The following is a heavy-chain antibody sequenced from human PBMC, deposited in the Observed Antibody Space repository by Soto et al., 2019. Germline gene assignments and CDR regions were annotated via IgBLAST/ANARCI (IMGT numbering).Heavy chain of an antibody. Sequence: PSETLSLTCTVSGGSISSYYWSWFRQPPGKGLEWIGYIYYSGSTNYNPSLKSRVTISVDTSKNQFSLKLSSVTAADTAVYYCAREIVRGVISWFDPWGQGTLVTVSS. V-gene: IGHV4-59*01. CDR2: IYYSGST. CDR3: AREIVRGVISWFDP. J-gene: IGHJ5*02. D-gene: IGHD3-10*01. CDR1: GGSISSYY.